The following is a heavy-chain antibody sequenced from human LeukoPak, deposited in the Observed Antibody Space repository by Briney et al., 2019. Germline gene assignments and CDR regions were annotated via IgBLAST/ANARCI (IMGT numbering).Heavy chain of an antibody. CDR1: GYTLTSYG. Sequence: GASVKVSCKASGYTLTSYGISWVRQAPGQGLEWMGGIIPIFGTAHYAQKFQGRVTITADKSTSTAYMELSSLRSEDTAVYYCARGLDIVVVPAAMDYYYYYMDVWGKGTTVTVSS. CDR2: IIPIFGTA. D-gene: IGHD2-2*03. V-gene: IGHV1-69*06. J-gene: IGHJ6*03. CDR3: ARGLDIVVVPAAMDYYYYYMDV.